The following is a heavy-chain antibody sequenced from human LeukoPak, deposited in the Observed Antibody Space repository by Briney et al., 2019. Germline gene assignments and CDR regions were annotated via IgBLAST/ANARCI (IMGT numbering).Heavy chain of an antibody. J-gene: IGHJ3*02. CDR2: IYYSGST. Sequence: SETLSLTCTVSGGSISSYYWSWIRQPPGEGLEWIGYIYYSGSTNYNPSLKSRVTISVDTSKNQFSLKLSSVTAADTAVYYCARVMWLVDLLAAFDIWGQGTMVTVSS. CDR3: ARVMWLVDLLAAFDI. CDR1: GGSISSYY. D-gene: IGHD6-19*01. V-gene: IGHV4-59*01.